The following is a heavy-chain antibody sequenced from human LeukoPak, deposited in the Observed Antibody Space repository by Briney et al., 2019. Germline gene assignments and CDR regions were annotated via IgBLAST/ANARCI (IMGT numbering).Heavy chain of an antibody. V-gene: IGHV4-59*01. J-gene: IGHJ4*02. CDR3: ARVFDFWSGYYPHYFDY. CDR2: IYYSGST. CDR1: GASISSSY. Sequence: SETLSLTCTVSGASISSSYWNWIRQPPGKGLEWIGYIYYSGSTNYNPSLKSRVTISVDTSKNQFSLKLSSVTAADTAVYYCARVFDFWSGYYPHYFDYWGQGTLVTVSS. D-gene: IGHD3-3*01.